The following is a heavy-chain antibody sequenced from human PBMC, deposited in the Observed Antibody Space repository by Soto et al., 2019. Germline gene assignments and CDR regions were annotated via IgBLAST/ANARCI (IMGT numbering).Heavy chain of an antibody. D-gene: IGHD4-17*01. Sequence: EVQLVESGGGLGQPGRSLRLSCAASGFTFDDYAMHWVRQPPGKGLEWVSSISWNSGNLGYADSVKGRFTISRDNAKNSLYLQMNSLRGEDTALYYCAKGASTTVFAFNDYWGQGTLVTVSS. J-gene: IGHJ4*02. V-gene: IGHV3-9*01. CDR3: AKGASTTVFAFNDY. CDR1: GFTFDDYA. CDR2: ISWNSGNL.